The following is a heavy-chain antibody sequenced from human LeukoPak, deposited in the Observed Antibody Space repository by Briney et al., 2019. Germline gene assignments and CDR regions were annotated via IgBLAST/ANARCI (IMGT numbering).Heavy chain of an antibody. CDR2: ISGSGGST. CDR1: GFTFSSYG. Sequence: PGRSLRLSCAASGFTFSSYGMHWVRQAPGKGLEWVSAISGSGGSTYYADSVKGRFTISRDNSKNTLYLQMNSLRAEDTAVYYCAKSKGGKVAKYHYWGQGTLVTVSS. CDR3: AKSKGGKVAKYHY. V-gene: IGHV3-23*01. D-gene: IGHD4-23*01. J-gene: IGHJ4*02.